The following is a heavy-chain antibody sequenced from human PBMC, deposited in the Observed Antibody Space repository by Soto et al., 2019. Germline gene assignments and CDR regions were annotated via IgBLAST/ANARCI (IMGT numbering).Heavy chain of an antibody. CDR1: SFSFSSYA. V-gene: IGHV3-23*01. D-gene: IGHD2-15*01. CDR2: ISGSGGIT. CDR3: ARDQIDVVVAETGFYFDY. Sequence: GGSLRLSCAASSFSFSSYAMNWVRQAPGKGLEWVSTISGSGGITYYADSVKGRFTISRDNSKNTLYLQMNSLRAEDTAVYYCARDQIDVVVAETGFYFDYWGQGTLVTVSS. J-gene: IGHJ4*02.